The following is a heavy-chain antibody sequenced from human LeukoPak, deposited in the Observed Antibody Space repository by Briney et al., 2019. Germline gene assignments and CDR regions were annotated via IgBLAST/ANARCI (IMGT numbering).Heavy chain of an antibody. CDR2: ISGSGGST. CDR1: GFTFSSYA. J-gene: IGHJ3*02. V-gene: IGHV3-23*01. D-gene: IGHD1-26*01. Sequence: GGSLRLSCAASGFTFSSYAMSWVRQAPGKGLEWVSAISGSGGSTYYADSVKGRFTISRDNSKNTLYLQMNSLRAEDTAVYYCAKDFGRLVGATEVDAFDIWGQGTMVTVSS. CDR3: AKDFGRLVGATEVDAFDI.